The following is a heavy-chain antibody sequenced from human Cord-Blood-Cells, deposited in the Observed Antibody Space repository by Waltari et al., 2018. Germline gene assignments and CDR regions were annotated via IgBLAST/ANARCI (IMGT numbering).Heavy chain of an antibody. V-gene: IGHV3-7*01. Sequence: EVQLVESGGGLVQPGGSLRLSCAASGFTFSSYWMSWVGQAPGKGRGWVANIKQDGSEKYYVDSVKCRFTISRDNAKNSLYLQMNSLRSEDTAVYYCARDTWFGELFDYWGQGTLVTVSS. D-gene: IGHD3-10*01. CDR3: ARDTWFGELFDY. CDR1: GFTFSSYW. J-gene: IGHJ4*02. CDR2: IKQDGSEK.